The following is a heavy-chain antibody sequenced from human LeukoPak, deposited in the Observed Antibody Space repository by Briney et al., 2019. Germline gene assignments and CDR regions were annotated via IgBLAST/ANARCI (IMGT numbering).Heavy chain of an antibody. CDR3: QTQAAAIDY. Sequence: GGSLRLSCAASGFTFSSYAMSWVRQAPGKGLEWVSAISGSGGTAYYADSVKGRFTISRDNSKNTLYLQMNSLRAEDTAVYYCQTQAAAIDYWGQGTLVTVSS. D-gene: IGHD6-13*01. CDR2: ISGSGGTA. CDR1: GFTFSSYA. V-gene: IGHV3-23*01. J-gene: IGHJ4*02.